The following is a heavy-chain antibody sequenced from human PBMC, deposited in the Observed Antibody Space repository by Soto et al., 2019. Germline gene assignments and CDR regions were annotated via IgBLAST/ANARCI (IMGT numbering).Heavy chain of an antibody. CDR2: IYWDDDQ. J-gene: IGHJ4*02. CDR1: GFSLTTTSMG. V-gene: IGHV2-5*02. Sequence: QITLKESGPPLVRPAQTLTLTCAFSGFSLTTTSMGVAWIRQPPGKALEWLALIYWDDDQRYSPSLKDRLTLSKDTSRSRVVLTISNMNPEDTGPYFCAHAGDYALLSFDHWGPGTLVTVSS. CDR3: AHAGDYALLSFDH. D-gene: IGHD4-17*01.